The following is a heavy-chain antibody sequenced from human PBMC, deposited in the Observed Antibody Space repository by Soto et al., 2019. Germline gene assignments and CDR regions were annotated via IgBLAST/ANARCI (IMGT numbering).Heavy chain of an antibody. V-gene: IGHV4-34*01. CDR2: INHSGST. CDR1: GGSFSGYY. D-gene: IGHD1-7*01. CDR3: AREVLELTFDY. J-gene: IGHJ4*02. Sequence: SETLSLTCAVYGGSFSGYYWSWIRQPPGKGLEWIGEINHSGSTNYNPSLKSRVTISVDTSKNQFSLKLSSVTAADTAVYYCAREVLELTFDYWGQGTLVTVSS.